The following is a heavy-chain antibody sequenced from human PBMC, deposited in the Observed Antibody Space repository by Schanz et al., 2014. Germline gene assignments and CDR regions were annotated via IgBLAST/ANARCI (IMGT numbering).Heavy chain of an antibody. D-gene: IGHD5-18*01. J-gene: IGHJ4*02. CDR3: VRVSFADPRLYRGMDRDIDY. CDR2: IGTSGGT. V-gene: IGHV3-23*01. Sequence: EVQLLESGGGLVQPGGSLKLSCAASGLIFSNYVMSWVRQAPGKGLEWVSTIGTSGGTNYAESVKGRFTISRDDAKKSMYLQMNNLRAEDTAVYYCVRVSFADPRLYRGMDRDIDYWGQGTLVTVSS. CDR1: GLIFSNYV.